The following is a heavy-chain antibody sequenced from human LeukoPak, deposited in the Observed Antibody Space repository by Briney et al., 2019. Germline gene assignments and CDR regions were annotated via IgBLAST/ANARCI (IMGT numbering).Heavy chain of an antibody. CDR3: VTGTTNYYYMDV. CDR2: INPSGGST. D-gene: IGHD1-7*01. Sequence: ASVKVSCKASGYTFTSYYMHWVRQAPGQGLEWMGIINPSGGSTSYAQKFQGRVTITRNTSISTAYMELSSLRSEDTAVYYCVTGTTNYYYMDVWGKGTTVTVSS. CDR1: GYTFTSYY. V-gene: IGHV1-46*01. J-gene: IGHJ6*03.